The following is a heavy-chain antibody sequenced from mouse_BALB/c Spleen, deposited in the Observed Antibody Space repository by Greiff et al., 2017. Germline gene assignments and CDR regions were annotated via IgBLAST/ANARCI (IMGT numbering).Heavy chain of an antibody. CDR1: GYTFTDYY. V-gene: IGHV1-19*01. CDR2: VNPYNGGT. CDR3: AYYGNYGRFAY. D-gene: IGHD2-1*01. Sequence: EVQLQESGPELVKPGASVKMSCKASGYTFTDYYMDWVKQSHGESFEWIGRVNPYNGGTSYNQKFKGKATLTVDKSSSTAYMELNSLTSEDSAVYYCAYYGNYGRFAYWGQGTLVTVSA. J-gene: IGHJ3*01.